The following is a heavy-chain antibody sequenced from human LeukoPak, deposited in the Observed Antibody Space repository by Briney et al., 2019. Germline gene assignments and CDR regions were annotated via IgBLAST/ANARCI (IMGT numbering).Heavy chain of an antibody. V-gene: IGHV5-51*01. CDR1: GYIFTSYL. D-gene: IGHD6-13*01. Sequence: GESLQISSQGPGYIFTSYLIGWGLQMPREGLEWMGIMPPAASFSKYSPSFQGQVTISADNSITPAYLQWSSLKASDNAMYYRARRGSSWSVDYWGQGTLVTVSS. J-gene: IGHJ4*02. CDR3: ARRGSSWSVDY. CDR2: MPPAASFS.